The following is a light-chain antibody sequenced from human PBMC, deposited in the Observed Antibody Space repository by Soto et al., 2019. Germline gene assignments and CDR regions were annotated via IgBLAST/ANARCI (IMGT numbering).Light chain of an antibody. Sequence: DIPMTQSPSTLSASVGDRVTITCRASQSISSWLAWYQQKPGKAPKLLIYDASSLESGVPSRFSGSGSGTEFTLTISSLLPDDYATYYCQQYNSYSRTFGQGTKVEIK. CDR2: DAS. CDR3: QQYNSYSRT. CDR1: QSISSW. V-gene: IGKV1-5*01. J-gene: IGKJ1*01.